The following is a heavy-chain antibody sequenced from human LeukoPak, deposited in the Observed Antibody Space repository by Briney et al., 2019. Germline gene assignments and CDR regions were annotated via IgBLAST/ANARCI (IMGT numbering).Heavy chain of an antibody. CDR2: IYYSGST. D-gene: IGHD3-10*01. CDR3: ARGRGARPYFDY. Sequence: SETLSLTCTVSGGSISSSSYYWGWIRQPPGKGLEWIGSIYYSGSTYYNPSLKSRVTISVDTSKNQFSLKLSSVTAADMAVYYCARGRGARPYFDYWGQGTLVTVSS. V-gene: IGHV4-39*01. CDR1: GGSISSSSYY. J-gene: IGHJ4*02.